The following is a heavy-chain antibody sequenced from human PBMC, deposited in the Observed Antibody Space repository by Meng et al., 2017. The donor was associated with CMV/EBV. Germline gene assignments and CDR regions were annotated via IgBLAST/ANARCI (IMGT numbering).Heavy chain of an antibody. J-gene: IGHJ3*02. CDR2: IYHSGST. CDR3: ESYRGDRYGIHDAFDI. Sequence: SETLSLTCAVYGGSFSGYYWGWIRQPPGKGLEWIGSIYHSGSTYYNPSLKTRVPISVDTSKNQFSLKLSSVTAADTAVYYCESYRGDRYGIHDAFDIWGQGTMVTVSS. D-gene: IGHD7-27*01. CDR1: GGSFSGYY. V-gene: IGHV4-38-2*01.